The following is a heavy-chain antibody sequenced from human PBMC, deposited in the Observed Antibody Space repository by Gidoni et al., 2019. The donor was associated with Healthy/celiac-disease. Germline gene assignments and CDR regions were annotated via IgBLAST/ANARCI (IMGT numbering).Heavy chain of an antibody. CDR1: GFTFSSHS. Sequence: EVQLVESGGGLVKPGGSMRLYCAASGFTFSSHSMNWVPQAPGKGLEWFSSISSSSSYIYYADSVKGRFTISRDNAKNSLYLQMNSLRAEDTAVYYCARFYDFWSGGYYYGMDVWGQGTTVTVSS. D-gene: IGHD3-3*01. V-gene: IGHV3-21*01. J-gene: IGHJ6*02. CDR2: ISSSSSYI. CDR3: ARFYDFWSGGYYYGMDV.